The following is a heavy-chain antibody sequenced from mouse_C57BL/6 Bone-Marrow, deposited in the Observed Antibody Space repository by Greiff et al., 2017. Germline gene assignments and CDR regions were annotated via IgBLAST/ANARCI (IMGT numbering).Heavy chain of an antibody. J-gene: IGHJ2*01. CDR3: ARQYYGSNDY. CDR2: IYPRSGNT. Sequence: VQLQQSGAELARPGASVKLSCKASGYSFTSYGISWVKQRTGQGLEWIGEIYPRSGNTYYNEKFKGKATRTADKSSSTAYSELRSQTSEDSTVYFCARQYYGSNDYWGQGTTLTVSS. V-gene: IGHV1-81*01. D-gene: IGHD1-1*01. CDR1: GYSFTSYG.